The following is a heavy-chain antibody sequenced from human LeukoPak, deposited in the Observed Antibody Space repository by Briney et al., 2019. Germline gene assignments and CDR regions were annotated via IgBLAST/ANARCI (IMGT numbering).Heavy chain of an antibody. V-gene: IGHV3-48*02. J-gene: IGHJ4*02. CDR1: GFTFSSYS. CDR2: ISSSSSTI. CDR3: AREYSSSSGKALDY. D-gene: IGHD6-6*01. Sequence: GGSLRLSCAASGFTFSSYSMNWVRQAPGKGLEWVSYISSSSSTIYYADSVKGRFTISRDNAKNSLHLRMNTLRDEDTAVYYCAREYSSSSGKALDYWGQGTLVTVSS.